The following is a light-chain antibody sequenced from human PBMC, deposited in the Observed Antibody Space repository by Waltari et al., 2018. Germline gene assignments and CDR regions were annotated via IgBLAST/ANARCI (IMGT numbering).Light chain of an antibody. CDR2: KDS. J-gene: IGLJ1*01. Sequence: SYELTQPPSVSVSLGQMASITCSGEALPKKYAYWYQQKPGQFPVLVIYKDSERPSGIPERFSGSSSGTIVTLTISGVQAEDEADYYCLSADSSGTFYVFGTGTKVTVL. CDR1: ALPKKY. V-gene: IGLV3-16*01. CDR3: LSADSSGTFYV.